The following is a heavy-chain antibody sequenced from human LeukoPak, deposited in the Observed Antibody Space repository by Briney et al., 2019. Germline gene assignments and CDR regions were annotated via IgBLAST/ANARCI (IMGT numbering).Heavy chain of an antibody. CDR1: GFTFSNAW. CDR2: IKSKTDGGTT. J-gene: IGHJ1*01. D-gene: IGHD3-22*01. Sequence: PGGSLRLSCAASGFTFSNAWMSWVRQAPGKGLEWVGRIKSKTDGGTTDYAAPVKGRFTISRDDSKNTLYLQMNSLKTEDTAVDYCTTIPPAYYYDSSGYYYEYWGQGTLVTVSS. V-gene: IGHV3-15*01. CDR3: TTIPPAYYYDSSGYYYEY.